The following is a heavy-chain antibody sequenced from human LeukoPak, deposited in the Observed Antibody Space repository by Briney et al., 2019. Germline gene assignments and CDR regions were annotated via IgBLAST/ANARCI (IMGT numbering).Heavy chain of an antibody. V-gene: IGHV6-1*01. J-gene: IGHJ6*02. CDR3: AGTRVDLVVVVAATYGMDV. CDR1: GDSVSSNSAA. CDR2: TYYRSKWYN. D-gene: IGHD2-15*01. Sequence: SQTLSLTCAISGDSVSSNSAAWNWIRQSPSRGLEWLGRTYYRSKWYNDYAVSVKSRITINPDTSKNQFSLQLNSVTPEDTAVYYCAGTRVDLVVVVAATYGMDVWGQGTTVTVSS.